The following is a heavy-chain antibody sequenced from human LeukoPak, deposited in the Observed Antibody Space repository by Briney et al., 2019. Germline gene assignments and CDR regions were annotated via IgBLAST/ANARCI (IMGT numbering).Heavy chain of an antibody. V-gene: IGHV3-53*01. D-gene: IGHD6-13*01. Sequence: GGSLGLSCAASGFTVSNNYMNWVRQAPGKGLEWVSVIYSGGSTYYADSVQGRFTISRDNSKNTLYLQMNSLRAEDTAVYYCARGQRAAAGFDSWGQGTLVTVSS. J-gene: IGHJ4*02. CDR3: ARGQRAAAGFDS. CDR2: IYSGGST. CDR1: GFTVSNNY.